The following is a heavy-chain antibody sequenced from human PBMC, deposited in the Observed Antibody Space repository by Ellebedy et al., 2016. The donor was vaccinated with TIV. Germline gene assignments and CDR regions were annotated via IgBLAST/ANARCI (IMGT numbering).Heavy chain of an antibody. CDR2: INPDRGDT. D-gene: IGHD3-22*01. J-gene: IGHJ4*02. V-gene: IGHV1-2*02. CDR1: GYSFTGYY. CDR3: AKDRFPYYDSSGTTGYFDC. Sequence: AASVKVSCKASGYSFTGYYIHWVRQAPGQGLEWMGWINPDRGDTKYPQSFQVRVSMTRDTSSSTDYMELSGLTSDDTAIYYCAKDRFPYYDSSGTTGYFDCWGQGALVTVSS.